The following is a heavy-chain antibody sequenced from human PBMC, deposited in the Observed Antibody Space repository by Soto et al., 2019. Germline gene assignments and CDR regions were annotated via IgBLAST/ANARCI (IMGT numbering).Heavy chain of an antibody. D-gene: IGHD5-12*01. CDR2: INPTGTMT. CDR1: GYTFVISYY. J-gene: IGHJ3*02. Sequence: ASVKVSCKASGYTFVISYYTHWVRQAPGQGLEWMGIINPTGTMTKYSERFQGRLTMTRDTSTSTDYMELSTLTSEDTAVYFCARDTGYDHDAFDIWGQGTMVTVSS. CDR3: ARDTGYDHDAFDI. V-gene: IGHV1-46*01.